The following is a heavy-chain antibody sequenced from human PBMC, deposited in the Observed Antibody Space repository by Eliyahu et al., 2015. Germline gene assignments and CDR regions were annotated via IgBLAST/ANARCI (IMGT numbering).Heavy chain of an antibody. Sequence: QVQLVQSGAXVKKPGASVXVSCKASGXXFXSYAMHWVRQAPGQRLEWMGWINAGNGNTKYSQKFQGRVTITRDTSASTAYMELSSLRSEDTAVYYCARDVSGPEVYYYYYMDVWGKGTTVTVSS. CDR1: GXXFXSYA. V-gene: IGHV1-3*01. CDR3: ARDVSGPEVYYYYYMDV. J-gene: IGHJ6*03. CDR2: INAGNGNT. D-gene: IGHD3-3*01.